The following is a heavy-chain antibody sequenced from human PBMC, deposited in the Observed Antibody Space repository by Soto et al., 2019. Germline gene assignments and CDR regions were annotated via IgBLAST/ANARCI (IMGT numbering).Heavy chain of an antibody. D-gene: IGHD3-22*01. V-gene: IGHV1-3*01. CDR1: GYTFTTYA. CDR3: ARDQGYYDSGGYYYY. J-gene: IGHJ4*02. Sequence: EASVKVSCKASGYTFTTYAIHWVRQAPGQRLEWMGWINAGNGNTKYSQKFQGRVTITRDTSASTAYMELSSLRSEDTAMYYCARDQGYYDSGGYYYYWGQGSLVTVSS. CDR2: INAGNGNT.